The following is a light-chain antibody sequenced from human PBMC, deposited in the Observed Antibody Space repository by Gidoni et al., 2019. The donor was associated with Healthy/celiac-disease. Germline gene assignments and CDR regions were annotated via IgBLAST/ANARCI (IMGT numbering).Light chain of an antibody. Sequence: IPVDQSPASLSASVGDRVTITCRAGQSISSYLNWYQQKPGKAPKILIYAASSLQSGVPSRFSGSVSATDFTITISLLHPEVFATYYCQHSYSTPPTFGQGTKLEIK. CDR1: QSISSY. CDR2: AAS. V-gene: IGKV1-39*01. J-gene: IGKJ2*01. CDR3: QHSYSTPPT.